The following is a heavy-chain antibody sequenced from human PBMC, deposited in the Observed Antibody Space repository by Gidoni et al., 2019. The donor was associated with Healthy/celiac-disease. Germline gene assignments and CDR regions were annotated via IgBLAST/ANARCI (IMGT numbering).Heavy chain of an antibody. Sequence: STYYNPSLKSRVTISVDTSKNQFSLKLSSVTAADTAVYYCARHGPPWYQLPTDYWGQGTLVTVSS. D-gene: IGHD2-2*01. V-gene: IGHV4-39*01. CDR2: ST. J-gene: IGHJ4*02. CDR3: ARHGPPWYQLPTDY.